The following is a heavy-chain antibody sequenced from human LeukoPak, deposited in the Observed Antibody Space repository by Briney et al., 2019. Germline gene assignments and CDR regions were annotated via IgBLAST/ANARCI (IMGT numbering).Heavy chain of an antibody. CDR3: ARDYRGYFDY. Sequence: PSETLSLTCTVSGGSISSYYWSWIRQPPGKGLEWIGYIYYSGSTNYNPSLKSRATISVDTSKNQFSLKLSSVTAADTAVYYCARDYRGYFDYWGQGTLVTVSS. CDR1: GGSISSYY. V-gene: IGHV4-59*12. CDR2: IYYSGST. J-gene: IGHJ4*02. D-gene: IGHD5-12*01.